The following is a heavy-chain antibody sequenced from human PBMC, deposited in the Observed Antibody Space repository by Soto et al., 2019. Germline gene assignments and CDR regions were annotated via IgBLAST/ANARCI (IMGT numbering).Heavy chain of an antibody. CDR2: IKQDGSEK. Sequence: GGSLRLSCAASGFTFSSYWMSWVRQAPGKGLEWVANIKQDGSEKYYVDSVKGRFTISRDNAKNSLYLQMNSLRAEDTAVYYCARDQASITGTTGAFDIWGQGTMVTVSS. D-gene: IGHD1-20*01. V-gene: IGHV3-7*01. CDR3: ARDQASITGTTGAFDI. CDR1: GFTFSSYW. J-gene: IGHJ3*02.